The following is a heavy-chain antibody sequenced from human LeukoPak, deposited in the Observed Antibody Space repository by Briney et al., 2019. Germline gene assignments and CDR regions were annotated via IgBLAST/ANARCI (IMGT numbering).Heavy chain of an antibody. J-gene: IGHJ4*02. CDR3: ARDNDSRDPPHFDY. D-gene: IGHD3-16*01. Sequence: ASVKVSCKASGHTFTSYDINWVRQATGQGLEWMEWMNPNSGNTGYAQKFQGRVTMTRSTSISTAYMELSSLRSEDTAVYYCARDNDSRDPPHFDYWGQGTLVTVSS. V-gene: IGHV1-8*01. CDR2: MNPNSGNT. CDR1: GHTFTSYD.